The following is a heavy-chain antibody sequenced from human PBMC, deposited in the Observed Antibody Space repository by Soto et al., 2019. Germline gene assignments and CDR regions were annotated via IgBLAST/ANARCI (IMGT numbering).Heavy chain of an antibody. CDR1: GFTFGDYA. J-gene: IGHJ5*01. CDR3: PIIPRNGCGAPFAS. D-gene: IGHD2-21*01. V-gene: IGHV3-49*05. Sequence: QVVESGGGLVKPGQSLRLSCAGSGFTFGDYAVAWFRQTPGKGLECIGFIRSERNGGTADYAASVKGRFFISRDDYRGVAYLQMDSLRSGDTGVYHCPIIPRNGCGAPFASWGQGTLVSVAS. CDR2: IRSERNGGTA.